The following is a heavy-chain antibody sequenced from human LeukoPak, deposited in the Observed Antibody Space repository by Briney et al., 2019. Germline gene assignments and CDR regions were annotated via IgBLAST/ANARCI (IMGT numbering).Heavy chain of an antibody. CDR2: IIPIFGTA. CDR1: GGTFSSYA. J-gene: IGHJ4*02. CDR3: ARAQTYYDYVWGSYRYTYFDY. D-gene: IGHD3-16*02. V-gene: IGHV1-69*01. Sequence: SVKVSCKASGGTFSSYAISWVRQAPGQGLEWMGGIIPIFGTANYAQKFQGRVTITADESTSTAYMELGSLRSEDTAVYYCARAQTYYDYVWGSYRYTYFDYWGQGTLVTVSS.